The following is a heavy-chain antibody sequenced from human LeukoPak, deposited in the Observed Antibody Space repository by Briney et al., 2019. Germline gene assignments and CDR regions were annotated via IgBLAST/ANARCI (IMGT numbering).Heavy chain of an antibody. J-gene: IGHJ6*03. CDR2: INWNGGST. D-gene: IGHD3-3*01. V-gene: IGHV3-20*04. CDR1: GFTFDDYG. Sequence: GGSLRLSCAASGFTFDDYGMSWVRQAPGKGLEWVSGINWNGGSTGYADSVKGRFTISRDNAKNSLYLQMNSLRAEDTALYYCARAAYYDFWSGYLYYYYMDVWGKGTTVTVSS. CDR3: ARAAYYDFWSGYLYYYYMDV.